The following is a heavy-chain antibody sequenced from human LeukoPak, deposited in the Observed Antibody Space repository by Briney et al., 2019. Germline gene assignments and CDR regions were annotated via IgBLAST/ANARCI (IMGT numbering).Heavy chain of an antibody. CDR2: IYYSGTT. V-gene: IGHV4-59*01. CDR3: ARSPGGGFDI. D-gene: IGHD2-15*01. CDR1: GGSISSYY. Sequence: PSETLSLTCTVSGGSISSYYWSWIRQSPGKGLELIGYIYYSGTTNYSPSLKSRVSISVDTSKKQFSLKLSSVTAADTAVYYCARSPGGGFDIWGQGTMVTVSS. J-gene: IGHJ3*02.